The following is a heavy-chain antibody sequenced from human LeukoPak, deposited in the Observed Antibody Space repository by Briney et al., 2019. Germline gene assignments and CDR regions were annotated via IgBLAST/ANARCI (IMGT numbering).Heavy chain of an antibody. Sequence: SETLSLTCTVSGGSISSSSYYWGWIRQPPGKGLEWIGYIYYSGSTNYNPSLKSRVTISVDTSKNQFSLKLSSVTAADTAVYYCARGKDYYDSSGYSNWFDPWGQGTLVTVSS. D-gene: IGHD3-22*01. CDR1: GGSISSSSYY. J-gene: IGHJ5*02. V-gene: IGHV4-61*05. CDR3: ARGKDYYDSSGYSNWFDP. CDR2: IYYSGST.